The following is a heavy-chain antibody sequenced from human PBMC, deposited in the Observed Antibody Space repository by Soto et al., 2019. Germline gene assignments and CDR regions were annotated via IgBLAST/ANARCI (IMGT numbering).Heavy chain of an antibody. CDR1: GGSISSYY. D-gene: IGHD6-13*01. CDR2: IYYSGST. J-gene: IGHJ3*02. Sequence: SETLSLTCTVSGGSISSYYWSWIRQPPGKGLEWIGYIYYSGSTNYNPSLKSRVTISVDTSKNQFSLKLSSVTAADTAVYYCARQGSSWYDAFDIWGQGTMVTVSS. CDR3: ARQGSSWYDAFDI. V-gene: IGHV4-59*08.